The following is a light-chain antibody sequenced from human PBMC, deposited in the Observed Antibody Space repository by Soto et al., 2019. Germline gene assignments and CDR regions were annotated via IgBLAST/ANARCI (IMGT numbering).Light chain of an antibody. CDR2: DAS. Sequence: EIVLTQPPATLSLSQGKRTTLSCRASQSVSIYLAWYQQKPGQAPRLLIYDASNRATGIPARFSGSGSGTDFTLTISSLEPEDFAVYYCQQRSNWPITFGQRPRLEIK. CDR3: QQRSNWPIT. J-gene: IGKJ5*01. V-gene: IGKV3-11*01. CDR1: QSVSIY.